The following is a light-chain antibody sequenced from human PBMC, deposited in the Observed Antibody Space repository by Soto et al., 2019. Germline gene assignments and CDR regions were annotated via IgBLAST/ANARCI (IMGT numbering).Light chain of an antibody. V-gene: IGKV3-15*01. CDR1: QSVSSK. J-gene: IGKJ1*01. CDR3: QQYNNWPRT. CDR2: GVS. Sequence: EVVMTQSPATLSVSPGERSTLSFMASQSVSSKLAWFQQKPGQAPSLLIYGVSTRATGVPVRFSGSGSGTEFTLTINSLQSEDFAVYYCQQYNNWPRTFGQGTKVDIK.